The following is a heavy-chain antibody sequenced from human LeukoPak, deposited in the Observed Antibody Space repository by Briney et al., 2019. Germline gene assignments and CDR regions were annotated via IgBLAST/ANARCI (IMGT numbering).Heavy chain of an antibody. D-gene: IGHD1-20*01. CDR2: IYYSGST. J-gene: IGHJ3*02. Sequence: SSETLSLTCTVSGGSISSYYWSWIRQPPGKGLEWIGYIYYSGSTNYNPSLKSRVTISVDTSKNQFSLKLSSVTAADTAVYYCARDRYNWKSGAFDIWGQGTMVTVSS. CDR1: GGSISSYY. V-gene: IGHV4-59*01. CDR3: ARDRYNWKSGAFDI.